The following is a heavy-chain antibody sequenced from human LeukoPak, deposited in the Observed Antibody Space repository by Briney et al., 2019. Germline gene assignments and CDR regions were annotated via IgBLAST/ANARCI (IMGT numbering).Heavy chain of an antibody. J-gene: IGHJ4*02. CDR3: AKDDGQAYCSGGSCYKAILDY. Sequence: GRSLRLSCAASGFTFSSYGMQGVRQAPGKGREWGAVISYDGSNKDYADSVKGRFTISRDNSKNTLYLQMNSLRADDTAVYYCAKDDGQAYCSGGSCYKAILDYWGEGNLVTVSP. V-gene: IGHV3-30*18. CDR2: ISYDGSNK. CDR1: GFTFSSYG. D-gene: IGHD2-15*01.